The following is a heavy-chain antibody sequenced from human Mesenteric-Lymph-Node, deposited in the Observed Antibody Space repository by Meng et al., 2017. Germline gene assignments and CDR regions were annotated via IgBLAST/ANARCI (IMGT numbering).Heavy chain of an antibody. J-gene: IGHJ4*02. Sequence: QGRLRGSGPGLVKPSGTLSLTCVVSGGSLSSRNWWSWVRQPPGKGLEWIGEIYHSGSTNYNPSLKSRVTISVDESKNQFSLRLSSVTAADTAVYYCARVGAYCGGDCYHPRWGQGTLVTVSS. CDR1: GGSLSSRNW. V-gene: IGHV4-4*02. D-gene: IGHD2-21*02. CDR2: IYHSGST. CDR3: ARVGAYCGGDCYHPR.